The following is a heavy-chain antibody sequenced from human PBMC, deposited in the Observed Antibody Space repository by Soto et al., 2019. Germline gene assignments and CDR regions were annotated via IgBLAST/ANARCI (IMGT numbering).Heavy chain of an antibody. D-gene: IGHD3-10*01. CDR1: GFTFSSYV. V-gene: IGHV3-23*01. CDR2: ISGSGGST. Sequence: EVQLLESGGGLVQPGGSLRLSCAASGFTFSSYVMSWVRQATGTGLEWVSAISGSGGSTYYADSVKGRFTISRDNSKNTLYLQMNSLRAEDTAVYYCAKLSRNYGSGSGYYWGQGTLVTVSS. J-gene: IGHJ4*02. CDR3: AKLSRNYGSGSGYY.